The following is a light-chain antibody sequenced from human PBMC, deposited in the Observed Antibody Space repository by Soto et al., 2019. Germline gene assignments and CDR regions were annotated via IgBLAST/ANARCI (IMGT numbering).Light chain of an antibody. CDR1: SSDVGAFHY. Sequence: QSVLTQPRSVSGSPGQSVTISCTGTSSDVGAFHYVSWYQHHAGKAPKLMIYDVAFRPSGVPDRFSGSKSGNTASLTISGIQAEDEADYYCCSYAGGYTYVFGTGTKVTVL. CDR3: CSYAGGYTYV. J-gene: IGLJ1*01. V-gene: IGLV2-11*01. CDR2: DVA.